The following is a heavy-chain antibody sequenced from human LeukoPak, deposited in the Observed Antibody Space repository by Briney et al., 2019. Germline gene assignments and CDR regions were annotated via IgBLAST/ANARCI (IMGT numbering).Heavy chain of an antibody. D-gene: IGHD3-16*02. Sequence: GGSLRLSCAASGFTFSSYGMHWVRQAPGKGLEWVAVISYDGSNKYYADSVKGRFTISRDNSKNTLYLQMNSLRAEDTAVYYCAKDIKRLRLGELSSPLDYWGQGTLVTVSS. CDR2: ISYDGSNK. V-gene: IGHV3-30*18. CDR1: GFTFSSYG. CDR3: AKDIKRLRLGELSSPLDY. J-gene: IGHJ4*02.